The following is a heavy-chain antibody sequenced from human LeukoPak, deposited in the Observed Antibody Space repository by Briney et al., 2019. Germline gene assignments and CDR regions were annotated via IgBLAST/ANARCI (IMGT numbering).Heavy chain of an antibody. J-gene: IGHJ4*02. CDR2: ISGSGGST. D-gene: IGHD6-13*01. Sequence: GESLRLSCAASGFTFSSYAMSWVRQAPGKGLEWVSGISGSGGSTYYADSVKGRFTISRDNSKNTLYLQMHSLRAEDTAVYYCAKDNVAAAGRYFDYWGQGTLVTVSS. CDR1: GFTFSSYA. V-gene: IGHV3-23*01. CDR3: AKDNVAAAGRYFDY.